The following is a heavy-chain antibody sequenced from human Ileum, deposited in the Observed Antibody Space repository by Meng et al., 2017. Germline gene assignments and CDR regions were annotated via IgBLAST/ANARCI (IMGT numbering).Heavy chain of an antibody. V-gene: IGHV3-48*03. D-gene: IGHD4-17*01. CDR3: ARDRGGGYGYNWFDP. CDR2: ISATSRII. CDR1: GFTFVNSE. J-gene: IGHJ5*02. Sequence: GESLKISCAASGFTFVNSEMNWVRQAPGKGLEWVSYISATSRIIYYADSVKGRFTISRDNAKNSLYLQMNSLRAEDTAVYYCARDRGGGYGYNWFDPWGQGTLVTVSS.